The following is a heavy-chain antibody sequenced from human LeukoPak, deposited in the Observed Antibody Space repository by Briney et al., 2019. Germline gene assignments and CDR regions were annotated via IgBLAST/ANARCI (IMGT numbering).Heavy chain of an antibody. J-gene: IGHJ6*03. Sequence: GGSLRLSCAASGFTSDDYGMSWVRQAPGKGLEWVANIKEDGREKYYVDSVKGRFTISRDNAKNSLYLQMNSLRAEDTAVYYCAREENYYYYMDVWGKGTTVTVSS. V-gene: IGHV3-7*01. CDR1: GFTSDDYG. CDR2: IKEDGREK. CDR3: AREENYYYYMDV. D-gene: IGHD2/OR15-2a*01.